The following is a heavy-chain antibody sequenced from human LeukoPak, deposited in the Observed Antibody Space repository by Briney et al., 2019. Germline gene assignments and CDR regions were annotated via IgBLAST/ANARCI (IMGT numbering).Heavy chain of an antibody. CDR3: AKAYHYYYDSSGHRDLDY. V-gene: IGHV3-7*03. J-gene: IGHJ4*02. CDR2: IKQDGSEK. D-gene: IGHD3-22*01. CDR1: GFTFSSYW. Sequence: RGSLRLSCAASGFTFSSYWMSWVRQAPGKGLEWVANIKQDGSEKYYVDSVKGRFTISRDNAKNSLYLQMNSLRAEDTAVYYCAKAYHYYYDSSGHRDLDYWGQGTLVTVSS.